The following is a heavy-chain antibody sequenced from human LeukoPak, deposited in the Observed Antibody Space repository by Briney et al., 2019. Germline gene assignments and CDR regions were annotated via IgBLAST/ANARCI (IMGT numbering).Heavy chain of an antibody. J-gene: IGHJ6*02. CDR3: ARGRFAATTAYYYYGMDV. CDR1: GGSFSGYY. V-gene: IGHV4-34*01. CDR2: INHSGST. Sequence: SETLSLTCAVYGGSFSGYYWSWIRQPPGKGLEWIGEINHSGSTNYNPSLKSRVTTSVDTSKNQFSLKLSSVTAADTAVYYCARGRFAATTAYYYYGMDVWGQGTTVTVSS. D-gene: IGHD1-7*01.